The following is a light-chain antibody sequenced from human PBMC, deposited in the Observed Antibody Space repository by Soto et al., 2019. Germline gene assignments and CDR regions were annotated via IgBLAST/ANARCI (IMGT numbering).Light chain of an antibody. Sequence: EIVLTQSPGTLSLSPGERATLSCRASQSVNSNYLAWYQQKPGQAPRLLIYGASSRATGLPDRFSGSGSGTDFTLTISGLEPEDFAVYFCQQYGSSATFGQGTKMEIK. CDR3: QQYGSSAT. V-gene: IGKV3-20*01. CDR1: QSVNSNY. J-gene: IGKJ1*01. CDR2: GAS.